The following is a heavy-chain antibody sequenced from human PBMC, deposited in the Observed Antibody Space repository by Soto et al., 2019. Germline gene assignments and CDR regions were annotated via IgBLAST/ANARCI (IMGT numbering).Heavy chain of an antibody. D-gene: IGHD3-22*01. CDR3: AKARRSYDSSGYCFDY. CDR2: ISFDGSKK. V-gene: IGHV3-30*18. Sequence: QVQLVESGGGVVQPGRSLRLSCAASGFTSNNYAMHWVRQAPGKGLEWVAVISFDGSKKYYADSVKGRFTISRDNSKNTLYLQMNSLRAEDTAVYYCAKARRSYDSSGYCFDYWGLGSLVTVSS. CDR1: GFTSNNYA. J-gene: IGHJ4*02.